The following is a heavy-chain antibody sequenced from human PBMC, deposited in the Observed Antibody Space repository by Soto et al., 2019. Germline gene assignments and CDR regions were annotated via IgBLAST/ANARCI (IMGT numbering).Heavy chain of an antibody. D-gene: IGHD4-17*01. J-gene: IGHJ3*02. CDR3: AREPTTVTTYDAFDI. V-gene: IGHV1-46*03. CDR1: GYTFTRYY. CDR2: INPSGGST. Sequence: ASVKVSSQASGYTFTRYYMHLVRQAPGQGLEWMGIINPSGGSTSYAQKFQGRVTMTRDTSTSTVYMELSSLRSEDTAVYYCAREPTTVTTYDAFDIWGQGTMVTVSS.